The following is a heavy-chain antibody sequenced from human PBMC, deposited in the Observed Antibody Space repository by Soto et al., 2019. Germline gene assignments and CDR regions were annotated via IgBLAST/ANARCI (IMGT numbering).Heavy chain of an antibody. D-gene: IGHD4-17*01. J-gene: IGHJ6*02. CDR2: IYYSGST. V-gene: IGHV4-31*03. Sequence: SETLSLTCTVSGGSISSGGYYWSWIRQHPGKGLEWIGYIYYSGSTYYNPSLKSRVTISVDTSKNQFSLKLSSVTAADTAVYYCARGRYGDYMDYYYGMGVWGQGTTVTVSS. CDR3: ARGRYGDYMDYYYGMGV. CDR1: GGSISSGGYY.